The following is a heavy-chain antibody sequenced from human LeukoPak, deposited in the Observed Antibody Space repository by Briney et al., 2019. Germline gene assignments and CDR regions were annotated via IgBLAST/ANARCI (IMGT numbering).Heavy chain of an antibody. CDR3: ARGEILFDF. CDR1: GGSISSYY. Sequence: SETLSLTCTVSGGSISSYYWSWIRQPAGKGLEWIGYIYYSGSTIYNPSLKSRVTISVDMSKNQFSLKLSSVTAADTAVYYCARGEILFDFWGQGTLVTVSS. CDR2: IYYSGST. V-gene: IGHV4-59*01. J-gene: IGHJ4*02.